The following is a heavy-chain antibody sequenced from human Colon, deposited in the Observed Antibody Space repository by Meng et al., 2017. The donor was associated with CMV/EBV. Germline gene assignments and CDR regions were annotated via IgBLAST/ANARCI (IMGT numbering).Heavy chain of an antibody. V-gene: IGHV4-59*01. Sequence: SETLSLTCTVSGGSISSYYWSWIRQPPGKGLEWLGYIYYSGSTNYNPSLKSRVTISVDTSKNQLSLKLSSVTAADTAVYYCAREGAGTLYYFDYWGQGTLVTVSS. CDR1: GGSISSYY. CDR2: IYYSGST. CDR3: AREGAGTLYYFDY. D-gene: IGHD1-7*01. J-gene: IGHJ4*02.